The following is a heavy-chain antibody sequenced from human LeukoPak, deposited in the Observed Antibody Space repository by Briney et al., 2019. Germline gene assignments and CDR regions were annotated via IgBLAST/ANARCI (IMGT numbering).Heavy chain of an antibody. J-gene: IGHJ4*02. V-gene: IGHV1-46*01. Sequence: ASVKVSCKASGYTFTSYYMHWERQAPGQGLEWMGIINPSGGSTSYAQKFQDRVTMTRDTSTSTVYMELSSLRSEDTAVYYCARDVASSGYYWDWGQGTLVTVSS. CDR2: INPSGGST. CDR1: GYTFTSYY. D-gene: IGHD3-22*01. CDR3: ARDVASSGYYWD.